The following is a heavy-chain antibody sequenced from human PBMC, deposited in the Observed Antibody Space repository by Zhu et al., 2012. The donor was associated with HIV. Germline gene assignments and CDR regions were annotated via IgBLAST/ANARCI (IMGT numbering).Heavy chain of an antibody. CDR3: ARWATVTTSPIWYFDL. V-gene: IGHV4-61*01. CDR1: GGSVSSGSYY. Sequence: QVQLQESGPGLVKPSETLSLTCTVSGGSVSSGSYYWSWIRQPPGKGLQWIAYIHFSGRTNYNPSLKSRVTISLDTSQNQFSLKVTSLTAADTAVYYCARWATVTTSPIWYFDLWGLAPWSLSLQ. CDR2: IHFSGRT. D-gene: IGHD4-17*01. J-gene: IGHJ2*01.